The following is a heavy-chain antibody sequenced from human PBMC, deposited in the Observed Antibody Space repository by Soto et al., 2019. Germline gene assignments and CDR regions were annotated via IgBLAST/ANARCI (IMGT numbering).Heavy chain of an antibody. CDR1: GGSISSYY. CDR2: IYYSGNT. Sequence: SETLSLTCTGSGGSISSYYWSWIRQPPGKGLEWIGYIYYSGNTNYNPPLKRRVTISVDTSKNQFSLKLSSVTAADTAVYYCARLRTTDSAFDPWGQGTLVTVSS. J-gene: IGHJ5*02. V-gene: IGHV4-59*01. D-gene: IGHD4-4*01. CDR3: ARLRTTDSAFDP.